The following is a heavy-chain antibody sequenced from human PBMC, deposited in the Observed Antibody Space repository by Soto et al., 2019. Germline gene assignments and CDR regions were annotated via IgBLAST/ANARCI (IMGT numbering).Heavy chain of an antibody. V-gene: IGHV4-31*03. CDR3: ARGFTKIEVVRSLSWFDP. Sequence: SETLSPTCTVSGASISRGGCYWSWIRQNPGKGLERIGYIYYSGSTYYNPSLKSRVTISVDTSKNLFPLKLSSVTAADTAVCYCARGFTKIEVVRSLSWFDPWGQGTLVTVSS. CDR2: IYYSGST. J-gene: IGHJ5*02. D-gene: IGHD3-22*01. CDR1: GASISRGGCY.